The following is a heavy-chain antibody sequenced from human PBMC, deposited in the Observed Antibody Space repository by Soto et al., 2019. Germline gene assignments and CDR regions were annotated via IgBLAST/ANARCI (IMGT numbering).Heavy chain of an antibody. J-gene: IGHJ4*02. CDR1: GGSISSYY. D-gene: IGHD6-6*01. Sequence: SETLSLTCTVSGGSISSYYWSWIRQPPGKGLEWIGYIYYSGSTNYNPSLKSRVTISVDTSKNQFSLKLSSVTAADTAVYYCARQEGWYSSSYYFDYWGQGTLVTVSS. V-gene: IGHV4-59*08. CDR2: IYYSGST. CDR3: ARQEGWYSSSYYFDY.